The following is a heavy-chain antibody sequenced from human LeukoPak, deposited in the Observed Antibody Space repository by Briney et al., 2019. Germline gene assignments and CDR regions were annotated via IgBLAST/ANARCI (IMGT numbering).Heavy chain of an antibody. J-gene: IGHJ6*04. Sequence: SVKVSCKASGFTFTSSAVQWVRQARGQRLEWIGWIVVGSGNTNYAQKFQERVTITRDRSTSTAYMELSSLRSEDTAVYYCAASSGYSYYYYGMDVWGKGTTVTVSS. CDR1: GFTFTSSA. CDR2: IVVGSGNT. V-gene: IGHV1-58*01. D-gene: IGHD5-18*01. CDR3: AASSGYSYYYYGMDV.